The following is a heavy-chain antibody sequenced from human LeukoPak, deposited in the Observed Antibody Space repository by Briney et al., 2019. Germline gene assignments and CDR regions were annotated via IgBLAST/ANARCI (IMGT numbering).Heavy chain of an antibody. J-gene: IGHJ4*02. CDR2: INHSGST. D-gene: IGHD3-3*01. CDR1: GGSFSGYY. V-gene: IGHV4-34*09. Sequence: SETLSLTCAVYGGSFSGYYWSWIRQPPGKGLEWIGEINHSGSTNYNPSLKSRVTISVDTSKNQFSLKLRSVTAADTAVYYCASSVLRFPNFDYWGQGTLVTVSS. CDR3: ASSVLRFPNFDY.